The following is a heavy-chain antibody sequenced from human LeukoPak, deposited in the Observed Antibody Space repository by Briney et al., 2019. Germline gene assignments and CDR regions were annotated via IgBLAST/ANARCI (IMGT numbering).Heavy chain of an antibody. CDR2: IYTSGST. CDR3: ARDYNRYCSSTSCYSDAFDI. V-gene: IGHV4-4*07. J-gene: IGHJ3*02. Sequence: SETLSLTCTVSGGSISSYYWSWIRQPPGKGLEWIGRIYTSGSTNYNPSLKSRVTMSVDTSKNQFSLKLSSVTAADTAVYYCARDYNRYCSSTSCYSDAFDIWGQGTMVTVSS. CDR1: GGSISSYY. D-gene: IGHD2-2*02.